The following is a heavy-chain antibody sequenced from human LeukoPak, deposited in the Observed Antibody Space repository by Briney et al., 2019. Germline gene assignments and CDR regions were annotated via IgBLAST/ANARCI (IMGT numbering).Heavy chain of an antibody. Sequence: SGTLSLTCAVSGGSISSSNWWSWVRQPPGKGLEWTGEIYHSGGINQNPSLESRVTISVDKSKNQFSLKLSSVTAADTAVYYCARDKVGATHAFDIWGQGTMVTVSS. CDR3: ARDKVGATHAFDI. CDR1: GGSISSSNW. CDR2: IYHSGGI. V-gene: IGHV4-4*02. J-gene: IGHJ3*02. D-gene: IGHD1-26*01.